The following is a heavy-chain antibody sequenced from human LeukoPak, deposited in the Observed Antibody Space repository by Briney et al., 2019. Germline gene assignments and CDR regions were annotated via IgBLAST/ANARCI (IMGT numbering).Heavy chain of an antibody. D-gene: IGHD2-15*01. Sequence: PSETLSLTCTVSGRSISSYYWSWIRQPAGQGLEWIGRIYTSGSTNYNPSLKSRVTMSVDTSKNQFSPKLSSVTAADTAVYYCAREAVVADYFDYWGQGTLVTVSS. J-gene: IGHJ4*02. CDR3: AREAVVADYFDY. CDR2: IYTSGST. V-gene: IGHV4-4*07. CDR1: GRSISSYY.